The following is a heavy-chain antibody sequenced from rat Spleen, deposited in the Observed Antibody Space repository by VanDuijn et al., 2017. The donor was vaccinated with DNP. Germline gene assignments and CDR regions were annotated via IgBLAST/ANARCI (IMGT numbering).Heavy chain of an antibody. Sequence: EVRLEESGGGLVQPGGSLNLSCVVSGFTFSYYYMAWVRQAPKKGLEVVATITTSGDRTSYPDSVKGRFTISRDNAKSSLYLQMNTLKSEDTATYYCATSSYFGYDYGFAYWGQGTLVTVSS. CDR3: ATSSYFGYDYGFAY. D-gene: IGHD1-7*01. J-gene: IGHJ3*01. CDR2: ITTSGDRT. CDR1: GFTFSYYY. V-gene: IGHV5-25*01.